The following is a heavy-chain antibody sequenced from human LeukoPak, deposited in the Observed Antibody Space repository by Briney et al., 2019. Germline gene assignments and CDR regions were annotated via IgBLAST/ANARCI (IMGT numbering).Heavy chain of an antibody. CDR1: GGSISSSSYY. Sequence: PSETLSLTCTVSGGSISSSSYYWGWIRQPPGKGLEWIGSIYYSGSTYYNPSLKSRVTISVDTSKNQFSLKLSSVTAADTAVYYCASTWVVVLPESYSGGGNWFGPWGQGTLVTVSS. J-gene: IGHJ5*02. CDR3: ASTWVVVLPESYSGGGNWFGP. CDR2: IYYSGST. V-gene: IGHV4-39*01. D-gene: IGHD2-15*01.